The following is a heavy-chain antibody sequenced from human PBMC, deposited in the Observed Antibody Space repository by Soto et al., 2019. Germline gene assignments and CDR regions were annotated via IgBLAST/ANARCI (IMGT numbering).Heavy chain of an antibody. V-gene: IGHV1-18*01. D-gene: IGHD3-3*01. CDR3: XXXXXXXXXXXXXXXLDH. Sequence: QVQLVQSGAEVKKPGASVKVSCKASGYTFTTYGMTWVRQAPGQGLDWXXXISTHNGNTKYAESLQGRVTMTTDTXXXXXXXXXXXXXXXXXXXXXXXXXXXXXXXXXXXXXLDHWGQGTLVTVSS. J-gene: IGHJ4*02. CDR1: GYTFTTYG. CDR2: ISTHNGNT.